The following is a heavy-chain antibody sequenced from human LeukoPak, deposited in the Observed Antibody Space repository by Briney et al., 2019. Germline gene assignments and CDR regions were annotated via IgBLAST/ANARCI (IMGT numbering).Heavy chain of an antibody. CDR1: GFTFSTYW. D-gene: IGHD2-15*01. J-gene: IGHJ4*02. CDR2: INPDGSRT. CDR3: ARDHRGIRDC. V-gene: IGHV3-74*01. Sequence: GGSLRLSCAASGFTFSTYWVHWVRQAPGKGLVWVSCINPDGSRTEYADSVKGRFTISRDNAKNTLYLQMNSLRAEDKAVYFCARDHRGIRDCWGQGTLVTVSS.